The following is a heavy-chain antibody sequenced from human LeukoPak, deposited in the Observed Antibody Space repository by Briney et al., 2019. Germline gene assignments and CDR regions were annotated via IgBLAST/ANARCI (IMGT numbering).Heavy chain of an antibody. J-gene: IGHJ6*03. D-gene: IGHD7-27*01. CDR3: AKNWGSSYYYMDV. CDR2: LTHDSETT. V-gene: IGHV3-23*01. Sequence: GGSLRLSCVASGLRQYGISNYALTWVRQAPGKGLEWDSTLTHDSETTYHADSVKGRFTISRDNSKNTLFLQMGSLRADDTAVYYCAKNWGSSYYYMDVWGKGTTVTVSS. CDR1: GLRQYGISNYA.